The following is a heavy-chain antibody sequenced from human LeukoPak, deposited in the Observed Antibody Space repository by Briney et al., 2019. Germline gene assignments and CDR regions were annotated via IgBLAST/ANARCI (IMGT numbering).Heavy chain of an antibody. CDR3: ARWGHFDTSGYFVVDY. CDR1: DGSIRNFY. J-gene: IGHJ4*02. V-gene: IGHV4-59*01. CDR2: SLYGGRT. Sequence: SETLSLTCTVSDGSIRNFYWNWFRQPPGKRLEWIGHSLYGGRTDYNPSLESRVTISIDTSKSQFSRKLRSVTATDTAVYYCARWGHFDTSGYFVVDYWGQGALVTVSS. D-gene: IGHD3-22*01.